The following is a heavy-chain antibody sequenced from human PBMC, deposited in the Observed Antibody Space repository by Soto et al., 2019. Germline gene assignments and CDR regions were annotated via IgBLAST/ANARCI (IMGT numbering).Heavy chain of an antibody. D-gene: IGHD5-18*01. CDR2: IYPGDSDT. V-gene: IGHV5-51*01. Sequence: RGESLKISCKGPGYSFTSYWIGWVRQMPGKGLEWMGIIYPGDSDTRYSPSFQGQVTISADKSISTAYLQWSSLKASDTAMYYCARQNGRYSYNKWFDPWGQGTLVNVS. CDR1: GYSFTSYW. J-gene: IGHJ5*02. CDR3: ARQNGRYSYNKWFDP.